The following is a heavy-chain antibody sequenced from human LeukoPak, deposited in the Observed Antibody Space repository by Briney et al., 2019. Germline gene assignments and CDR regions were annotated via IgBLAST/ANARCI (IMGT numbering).Heavy chain of an antibody. D-gene: IGHD1-1*01. V-gene: IGHV4-59*08. J-gene: IGHJ4*02. CDR2: IYYSGST. Sequence: SETLSLTCTVSGGSISSYYWSWIRQPPGKGLEWIGYIYYSGSTNYNPSLKSRVDISVDTSNNQISLKLSSVTAADTAVYYCARLDPRYGDFDYWGQGTLVTVSS. CDR1: GGSISSYY. CDR3: ARLDPRYGDFDY.